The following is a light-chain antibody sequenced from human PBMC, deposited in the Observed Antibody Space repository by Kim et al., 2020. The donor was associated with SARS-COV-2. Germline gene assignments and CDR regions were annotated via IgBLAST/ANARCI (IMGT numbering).Light chain of an antibody. Sequence: SVGDRVTITCQASEDISNYLNWYQQKPGKAPNLLIYDASNLEIGVPSRFSGSGSGTDFTFTITSLQPEDVATYYCQQYDNLPSLTFGQGTRLEIK. CDR2: DAS. CDR1: EDISNY. J-gene: IGKJ5*01. CDR3: QQYDNLPSLT. V-gene: IGKV1-33*01.